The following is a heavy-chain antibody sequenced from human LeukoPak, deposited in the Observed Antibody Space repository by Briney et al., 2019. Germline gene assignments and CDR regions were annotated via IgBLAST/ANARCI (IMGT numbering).Heavy chain of an antibody. CDR2: ISYDGSDE. CDR3: ARDFTPEWFDIH. D-gene: IGHD3-3*01. CDR1: GFTFSSYW. J-gene: IGHJ4*02. V-gene: IGHV3-30*03. Sequence: GGSLRLSCAASGFTFSSYWMSWVRQAPGKGLEWVGVISYDGSDEYYTDSVKGRFTISRDNSKNTVYLQMNSLRADDTAVYYCARDFTPEWFDIHWGQGTLVTVS.